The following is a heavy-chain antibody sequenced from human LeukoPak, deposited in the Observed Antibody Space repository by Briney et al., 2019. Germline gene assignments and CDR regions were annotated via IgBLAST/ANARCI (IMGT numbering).Heavy chain of an antibody. D-gene: IGHD3-22*01. Sequence: PGGSLRLSCAASGFTFSSYSMNWVRQAPGKGLEWVSSISSSSSYIYHADSVKGRFTISRDNAKNSLYLQMNSLRAEDTAVYYCARVPRGIVVPRYFDYWGQGTLVTVSS. CDR2: ISSSSSYI. CDR1: GFTFSSYS. J-gene: IGHJ4*02. V-gene: IGHV3-21*01. CDR3: ARVPRGIVVPRYFDY.